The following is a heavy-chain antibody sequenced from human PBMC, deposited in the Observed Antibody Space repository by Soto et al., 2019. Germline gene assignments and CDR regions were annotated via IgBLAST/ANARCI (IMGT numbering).Heavy chain of an antibody. CDR1: GGSFSGYY. Sequence: SETLSLTCAVYGGSFSGYYWSWIRQPPGKGLEWIGEINHSGSTNYNPSLKSRVTISVDTSMNQFSLKLSSVTAADTAVYYCARVMGYYGSGSSASYYYYGMDVWGQGTTVTVSS. V-gene: IGHV4-34*01. J-gene: IGHJ6*02. CDR3: ARVMGYYGSGSSASYYYYGMDV. D-gene: IGHD3-10*01. CDR2: INHSGST.